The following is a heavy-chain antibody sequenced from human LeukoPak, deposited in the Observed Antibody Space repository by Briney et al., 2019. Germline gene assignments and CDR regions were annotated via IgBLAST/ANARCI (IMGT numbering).Heavy chain of an antibody. D-gene: IGHD5-18*01. CDR3: ARLTAMVTRYGMDV. Sequence: GGSLRLSCAASGFTFSSYSMNWVRQAPGKGLEWVSSISSSGSYIYYADSVKGRFTISRDNAKNSLYLQMNSLRAEDTAVYYCARLTAMVTRYGMDVWGQGTTVTVSS. CDR1: GFTFSSYS. V-gene: IGHV3-21*01. CDR2: ISSSGSYI. J-gene: IGHJ6*02.